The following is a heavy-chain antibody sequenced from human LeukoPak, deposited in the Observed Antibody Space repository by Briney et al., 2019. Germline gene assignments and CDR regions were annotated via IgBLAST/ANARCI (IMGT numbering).Heavy chain of an antibody. CDR3: ARYLTERDAFDI. J-gene: IGHJ3*02. CDR2: IYYSGST. D-gene: IGHD1-26*01. V-gene: IGHV4-31*03. CDR1: GGSISSGGYY. Sequence: NPSETLSLTCTVSGGSISSGGYYWSWIRQHPGKGLEWIGYIYYSGSTYYNPSLKSRVTISVDTSKNQFSLKLSSVTAADTAVYYCARYLTERDAFDIWGQGTMVTVSS.